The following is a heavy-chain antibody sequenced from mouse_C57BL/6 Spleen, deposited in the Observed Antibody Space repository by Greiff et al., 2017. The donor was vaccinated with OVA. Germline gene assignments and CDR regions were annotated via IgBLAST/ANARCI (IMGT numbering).Heavy chain of an antibody. D-gene: IGHD1-1*01. CDR3: ARKGVYYGSSYHWFAY. V-gene: IGHV1-9*01. CDR2: ILPGSGST. J-gene: IGHJ3*01. Sequence: VQLQQSGAELMKPGASVKLSCKATGYTFTGYWIEWVKQRPGHGLEWIGEILPGSGSTNYNEKFKGKATFTADTSSNTAYMHLSSLTTEDSAIYYCARKGVYYGSSYHWFAYWGQGTLVTVSA. CDR1: GYTFTGYW.